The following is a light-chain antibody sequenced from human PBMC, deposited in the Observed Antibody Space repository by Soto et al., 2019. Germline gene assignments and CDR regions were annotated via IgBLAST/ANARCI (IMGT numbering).Light chain of an antibody. J-gene: IGKJ2*01. Sequence: DIVMTQAPLSLPVTPGEPASISCKSSQSLEERYGDNYLDWYLQRPGQSPQLLIYLGSSLASGVPDRFSGSGSGTEFTLKISRVEAEDVGVYYCKQCQQMPYTFGQGTKVEIK. CDR2: LGS. CDR3: KQCQQMPYT. CDR1: QSLEERYGDNY. V-gene: IGKV2-28*01.